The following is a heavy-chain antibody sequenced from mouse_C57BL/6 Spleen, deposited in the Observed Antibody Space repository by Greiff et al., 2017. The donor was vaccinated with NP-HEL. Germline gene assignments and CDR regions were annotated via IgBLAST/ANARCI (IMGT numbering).Heavy chain of an antibody. V-gene: IGHV1-82*01. CDR1: GYAFSSSW. CDR2: IYPGDGDT. Sequence: VQLQQSGPELVKPGASVKISCKASGYAFSSSWMNWVKQRPGKGLEWIGRIYPGDGDTNYNGKFKGKATLTADKSSSTAYMQLSSLTSEDSAVYFCARKAYDYDDYYAMDYWGQGTSVTVSS. J-gene: IGHJ4*01. D-gene: IGHD2-4*01. CDR3: ARKAYDYDDYYAMDY.